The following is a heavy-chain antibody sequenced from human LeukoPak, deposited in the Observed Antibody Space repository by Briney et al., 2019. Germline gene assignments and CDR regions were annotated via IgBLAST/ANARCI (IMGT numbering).Heavy chain of an antibody. CDR3: AKALYGGHDY. D-gene: IGHD4-23*01. CDR1: GFTVSSNY. CDR2: IYSGGST. J-gene: IGHJ4*02. V-gene: IGHV3-53*01. Sequence: GGSLRLSCAASGFTVSSNYMSWVRQAPGKGLEWVSVIYSGGSTDYADSVKGRFTISRDTSKNTLYLQMNSLRVEDTAVYYCAKALYGGHDYWGQGTLDTVSS.